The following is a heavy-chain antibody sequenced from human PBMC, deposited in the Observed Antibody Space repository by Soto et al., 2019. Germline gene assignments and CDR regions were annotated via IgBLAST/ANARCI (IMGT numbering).Heavy chain of an antibody. V-gene: IGHV1-2*02. CDR2: INPNSGGT. CDR1: GYTFTGYY. J-gene: IGHJ3*02. D-gene: IGHD3-10*01. Sequence: QVQLVQSGAEVKKPGASVKVSCKASGYTFTGYYMHWVRQAPGQGLEWMGWINPNSGGTNYAQKLQGRVTMTRDTSISTAYMELSRLRSDDTAVYYCARLALWGVIIKGAFDIWGQGTMVTVSS. CDR3: ARLALWGVIIKGAFDI.